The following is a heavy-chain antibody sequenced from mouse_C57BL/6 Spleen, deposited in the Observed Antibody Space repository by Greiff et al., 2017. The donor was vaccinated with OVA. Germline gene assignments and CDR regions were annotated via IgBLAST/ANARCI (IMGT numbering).Heavy chain of an antibody. D-gene: IGHD1-1*01. CDR1: GFTFSDYG. Sequence: EVQGVESGGGLVKPGGSLKLSCAASGFTFSDYGMHWVRQAPEKGLEWVAYISSGSSTIYYADTVKGRFTISRDNAKNTLFLQMTSRRSEDTAMYYCARPRIITTVVAIPFDYWGQGTTLTVSS. CDR2: ISSGSSTI. CDR3: ARPRIITTVVAIPFDY. J-gene: IGHJ2*01. V-gene: IGHV5-17*01.